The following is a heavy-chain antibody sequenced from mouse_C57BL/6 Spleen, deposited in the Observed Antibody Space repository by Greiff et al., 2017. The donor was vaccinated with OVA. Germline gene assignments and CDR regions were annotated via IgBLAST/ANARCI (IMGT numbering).Heavy chain of an antibody. CDR2: ISDGGSYT. D-gene: IGHD1-1*02. J-gene: IGHJ1*03. V-gene: IGHV5-4*01. CDR1: GFTFSSYA. CDR3: ARDRVATDWYFDV. Sequence: DVQLVESGGGLVKPGGSLKLSCAASGFTFSSYAMSWVRQTPEKRLEWVATISDGGSYTYYPDNVKGRFPISRDNAKNNLYLQMSHLKSEDTAMYYCARDRVATDWYFDVWGTGTTVTVSS.